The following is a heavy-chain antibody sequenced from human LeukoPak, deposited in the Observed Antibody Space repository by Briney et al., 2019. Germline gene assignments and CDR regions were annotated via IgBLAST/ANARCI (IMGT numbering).Heavy chain of an antibody. CDR2: INHRGNT. J-gene: IGHJ3*02. V-gene: IGHV4-34*01. CDR3: ARQGYSGYDFGAFDI. CDR1: GGSFSGYY. Sequence: PSETLSLTCAVYGGSFSGYYWNWVRQPPGKGLEWIGDINHRGNTHHNPSLKSRVIISTDMSKSHFSLMLTSVTAADTAVYYCARQGYSGYDFGAFDIWGQGTMVTVSS. D-gene: IGHD5-12*01.